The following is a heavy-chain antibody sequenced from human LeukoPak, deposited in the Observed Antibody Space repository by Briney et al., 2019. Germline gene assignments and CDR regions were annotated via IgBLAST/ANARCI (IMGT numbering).Heavy chain of an antibody. CDR3: ARHEFFDSSGYYPLRH. Sequence: SETLSLTCTVSGDSISSYYWSWIRQPPGKGLEWIGYIHYNGNTNYHPSLKSRVTMSVDTSKNQFSLKLSSVTAADTAVYYCARHEFFDSSGYYPLRHWGQGTLVTVSS. D-gene: IGHD3-22*01. J-gene: IGHJ4*02. CDR2: IHYNGNT. V-gene: IGHV4-59*08. CDR1: GDSISSYY.